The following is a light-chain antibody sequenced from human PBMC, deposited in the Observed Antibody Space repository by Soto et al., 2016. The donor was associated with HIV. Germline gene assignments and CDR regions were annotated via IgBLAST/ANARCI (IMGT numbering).Light chain of an antibody. V-gene: IGKV1-9*01. Sequence: DIQLTQSPSFLSASVGDRVTITCRASQDINNYLAWYQQKPGKAPNLLIYPASTLQSGVPSRFSGSGSGTEFTLTISSLQPDDFATYYCQQYNAYSPTFGGGTKVEIK. CDR3: QQYNAYSPT. CDR2: PAS. J-gene: IGKJ4*01. CDR1: QDINNY.